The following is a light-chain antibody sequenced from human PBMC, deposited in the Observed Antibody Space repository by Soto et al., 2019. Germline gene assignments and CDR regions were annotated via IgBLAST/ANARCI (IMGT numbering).Light chain of an antibody. CDR3: CSYAGSYTFVX. CDR2: DVS. V-gene: IGLV2-11*01. J-gene: IGLJ2*01. Sequence: QSALTQPRSVSGSPGQSVTISCTGTSSDVGGYNYVSWYQQHPGKAPKLMIYDVSKRPSGVPDRFSGSKSGNTASLTISGLQAEDEADYYCCSYAGSYTFVXXXGGXKLTVL. CDR1: SSDVGGYNY.